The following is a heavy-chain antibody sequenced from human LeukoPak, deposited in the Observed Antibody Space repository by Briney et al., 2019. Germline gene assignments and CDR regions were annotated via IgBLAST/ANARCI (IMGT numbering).Heavy chain of an antibody. Sequence: GGSLRLSCAASGLTLSNTWMSWVRQAPGKGLEWVGRVKSRTDGGTTDYAAPVKDRFTILRYDSKNTVHLQMNSLQTEDTAMYYCTTDPHGVAMGYWGQGTLVTVSS. V-gene: IGHV3-15*01. J-gene: IGHJ4*02. CDR3: TTDPHGVAMGY. CDR2: VKSRTDGGTT. CDR1: GLTLSNTW. D-gene: IGHD5-12*01.